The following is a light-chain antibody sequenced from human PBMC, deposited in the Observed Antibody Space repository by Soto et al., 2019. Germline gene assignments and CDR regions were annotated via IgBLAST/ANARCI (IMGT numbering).Light chain of an antibody. J-gene: IGLJ2*01. V-gene: IGLV1-40*01. CDR1: SSNIGAGYD. CDR2: GNS. Sequence: QSVLTQPPSVSGAPGQRVTISCTGSSSNIGAGYDVHWYQQHPGTAPKLLIYGNSNRPSGVPDRFSGSKSGTSASLAITGLQAEDEADYYCQSYDSSLGGSRVFGEGTKVTAL. CDR3: QSYDSSLGGSRV.